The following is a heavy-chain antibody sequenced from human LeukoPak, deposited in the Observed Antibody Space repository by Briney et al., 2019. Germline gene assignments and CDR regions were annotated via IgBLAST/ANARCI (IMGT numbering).Heavy chain of an antibody. J-gene: IGHJ4*02. CDR2: IYTDGRT. CDR1: GLTVSINY. CDR3: ARVDTGRGGGWVPFDY. Sequence: TGGSLGLSFAAPGLTVSINYMTCLGQAPEKGQKWVPVIYTDGRTYYADSVRGRFTISRDNSKNTVYLQMNTLTTEDTAVYYCARVDTGRGGGWVPFDYWGQGTPVTVSS. D-gene: IGHD3-10*01. V-gene: IGHV3-66*02.